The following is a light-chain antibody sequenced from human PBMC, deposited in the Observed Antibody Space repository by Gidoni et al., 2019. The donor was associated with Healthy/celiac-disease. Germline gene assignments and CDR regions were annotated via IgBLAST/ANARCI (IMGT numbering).Light chain of an antibody. CDR2: CAS. CDR3: QQYNNWPPWT. CDR1: QSVSSN. J-gene: IGKJ1*01. Sequence: EIVMTQSPATLSVSPGERATLSCRASQSVSSNLAWYQQKPGQAPRLLIYCASTRATGIPARFSVSGSGTEFTLTISSLQSEDFAVYYCQQYNNWPPWTFGQXTKVEIK. V-gene: IGKV3-15*01.